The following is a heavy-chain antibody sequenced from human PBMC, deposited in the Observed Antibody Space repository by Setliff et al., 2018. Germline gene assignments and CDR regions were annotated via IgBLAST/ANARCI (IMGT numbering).Heavy chain of an antibody. D-gene: IGHD1-1*01. CDR2: VYTNGGS. CDR3: ARANKKLDYYYYYYMDV. V-gene: IGHV4-61*02. CDR1: GGSISSGSYY. J-gene: IGHJ6*03. Sequence: LSLTCTVSGGSISSGSYYWSWIRHPAGKGLEWIGRVYTNGGSDYNPFLKSRVSISLDTSKNQFSLKLISVTAADTAVYYCARANKKLDYYYYYYMDVWGKGTTVTVSS.